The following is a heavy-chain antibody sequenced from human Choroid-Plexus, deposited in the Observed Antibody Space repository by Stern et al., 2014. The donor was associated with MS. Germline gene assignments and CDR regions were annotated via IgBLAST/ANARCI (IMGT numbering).Heavy chain of an antibody. CDR2: NTPHARGT. V-gene: IGHV1-2*02. J-gene: IGHJ6*02. CDR1: GYIFTGYY. D-gene: IGHD3-3*01. Sequence: VQLVESGGEVEKPGASVTGFCESSGYIFTGYYIPWVRQVTGHGLHGVAWNTPHARGTKYAQKFQGRVPMSRDTSISTAYVELSSLTSDDTAVYYCARDQRGITIFGVVTDYYYLGMDVWGQGTTVTVSS. CDR3: ARDQRGITIFGVVTDYYYLGMDV.